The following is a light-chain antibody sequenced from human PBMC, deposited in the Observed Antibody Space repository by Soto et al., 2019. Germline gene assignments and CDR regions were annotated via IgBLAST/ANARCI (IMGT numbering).Light chain of an antibody. Sequence: EIVMTQSPATLSVSPGERATLSCRASQSVSDNLAWYQQKPDQAPRLLMYDTSTRAAGTPARFSGSGSGTEFTLTICSLQSEDFAVYYCQHYSNGPRMYTFGQGTKLEIK. CDR2: DTS. V-gene: IGKV3D-15*01. J-gene: IGKJ2*01. CDR3: QHYSNGPRMYT. CDR1: QSVSDN.